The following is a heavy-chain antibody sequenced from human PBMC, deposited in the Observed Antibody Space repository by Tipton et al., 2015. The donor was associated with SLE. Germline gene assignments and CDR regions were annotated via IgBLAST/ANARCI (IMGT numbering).Heavy chain of an antibody. V-gene: IGHV3-72*01. Sequence: SLRLSCAASGFTISDHYMDWVRQAPGKGLEWVGRSRNKADSYTTEFAASVKGRFTISRDDSKNSLYLQMRSLKTEDAAVYYCARGKGSFGDYWGQGTLVTVSS. J-gene: IGHJ4*02. CDR2: SRNKADSYTT. D-gene: IGHD5-18*01. CDR3: ARGKGSFGDY. CDR1: GFTISDHY.